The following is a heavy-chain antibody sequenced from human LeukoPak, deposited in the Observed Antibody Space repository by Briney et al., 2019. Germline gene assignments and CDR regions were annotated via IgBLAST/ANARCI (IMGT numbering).Heavy chain of an antibody. J-gene: IGHJ2*01. V-gene: IGHV4-4*07. Sequence: SETLSLTCTVSGGSISSYYSSWIRQPAGKGLEWIGRIYTSGSTNYNPSLKSRVTMSVDTSKNQFSLKLSSVTAADTAVYYCARDYDYGDYVPDWYFDLWGRGTLVTVSS. CDR2: IYTSGST. CDR3: ARDYDYGDYVPDWYFDL. D-gene: IGHD4-17*01. CDR1: GGSISSYY.